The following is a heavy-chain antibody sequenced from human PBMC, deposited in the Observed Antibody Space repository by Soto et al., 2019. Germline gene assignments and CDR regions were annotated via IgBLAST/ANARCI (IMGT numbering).Heavy chain of an antibody. CDR1: GGSISSSSYY. V-gene: IGHV4-39*01. CDR2: IYYSGST. J-gene: IGHJ5*02. D-gene: IGHD3-3*01. Sequence: QLQLQESGPGLVKPSETLSLTCTVSGGSISSSSYYWGWIRQPPGKGLEWIGSIYYSGSTYYNPSLKSRVTISVDTSKNQFSLKLSSVTAADTAVYYCARERLRFLEWVIPIRGWFDPWGQGTLVTVSS. CDR3: ARERLRFLEWVIPIRGWFDP.